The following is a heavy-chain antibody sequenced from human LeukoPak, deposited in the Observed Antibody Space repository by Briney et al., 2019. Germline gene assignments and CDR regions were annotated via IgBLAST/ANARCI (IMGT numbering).Heavy chain of an antibody. J-gene: IGHJ6*03. V-gene: IGHV1-69*02. CDR2: IIPIFAMD. CDR3: ASTRRMGILPGPYMDV. D-gene: IGHD1-26*01. Sequence: GASVKVSCKTSGGALSPYTISWVRQAPGQGLEWMGRIIPIFAMDNYAQKFQGRVIITADESTSTAYMELRSLRSEDTAVYYCASTRRMGILPGPYMDVWGKGTTVTVSS. CDR1: GGALSPYT.